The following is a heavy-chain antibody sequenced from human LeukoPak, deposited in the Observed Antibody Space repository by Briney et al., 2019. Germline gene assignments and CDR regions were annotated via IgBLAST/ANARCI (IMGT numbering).Heavy chain of an antibody. CDR2: ISGSGGST. Sequence: PGGSLRLSCAASGFTFSSYAMSWVRQAPGKGLEWVSAISGSGGSTYYADSMKGRFTISRDNAKNSLYLQMNSLRAEDTAVYYCASDSYGSGSFSIGWGQGTLVTVSS. CDR1: GFTFSSYA. V-gene: IGHV3-23*01. D-gene: IGHD3-10*01. J-gene: IGHJ4*02. CDR3: ASDSYGSGSFSIG.